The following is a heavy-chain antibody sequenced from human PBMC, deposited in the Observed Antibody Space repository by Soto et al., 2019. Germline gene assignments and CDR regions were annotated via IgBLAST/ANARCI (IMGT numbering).Heavy chain of an antibody. CDR1: GDSVSSNTAS. V-gene: IGHV6-1*01. D-gene: IGHD5-12*01. CDR2: TYFRSKWYN. J-gene: IGHJ5*02. CDR3: AKGDNLGPKTGYAFNP. Sequence: QTLSLTCAISGDSVSSNTASWNWIRQSPSRGLEWLGRTYFRSKWYNDYAVSVKSRIIINPDTSNNQFSLQLNSVTPEDTAVYFCAKGDNLGPKTGYAFNPWGQGIMVTVSS.